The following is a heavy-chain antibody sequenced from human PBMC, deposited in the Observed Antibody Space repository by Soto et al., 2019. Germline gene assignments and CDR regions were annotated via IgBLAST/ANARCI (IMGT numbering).Heavy chain of an antibody. D-gene: IGHD1-26*01. J-gene: IGHJ5*02. CDR1: GFTFSTYE. CDR3: ARTTVFIVGASGWLDP. V-gene: IGHV3-48*03. Sequence: EVQLVESGGGLVQPGGSLRLSCAASGFTFSTYEMNWVRQAPGKGREWVSYISSSGTTIYYADSVKGRFTISQDNAKQSLYLQMNCLRAEDTAVYYCARTTVFIVGASGWLDPWGQGTLVTVSS. CDR2: ISSSGTTI.